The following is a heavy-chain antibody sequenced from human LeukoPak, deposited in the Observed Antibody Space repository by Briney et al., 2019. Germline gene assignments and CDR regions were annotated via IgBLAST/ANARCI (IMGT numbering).Heavy chain of an antibody. J-gene: IGHJ6*03. CDR2: INHSGST. D-gene: IGHD4-23*01. CDR3: ARGRWSYYMDV. Sequence: PSETLSLTCAVYGGSFSGYYWSWIRQPPGKGLEWIGEINHSGSTNYNPSLKSRVTISVDTSKNQFSLKLSSVTAADTAVYYCARGRWSYYMDVWGKGTTVTVSS. CDR1: GGSFSGYY. V-gene: IGHV4-34*01.